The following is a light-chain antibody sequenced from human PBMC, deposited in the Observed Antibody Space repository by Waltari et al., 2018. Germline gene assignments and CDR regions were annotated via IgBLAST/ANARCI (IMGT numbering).Light chain of an antibody. J-gene: IGKJ4*01. Sequence: DILLTQSPDSLAVSLGERATLNCKSSRRGICSIDIRNFLAWYQQKLGKPPKLLTYWASTLESGIPDRFSASGSGTDFSLTITSLQAEDVAVYYCQQYANTPLTFGGGTRVEIK. V-gene: IGKV4-1*01. CDR3: QQYANTPLT. CDR2: WAS. CDR1: RRGICSIDIRNF.